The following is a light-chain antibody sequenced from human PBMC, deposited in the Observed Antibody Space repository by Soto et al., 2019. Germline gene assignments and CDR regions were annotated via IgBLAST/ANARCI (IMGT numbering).Light chain of an antibody. J-gene: IGLJ1*01. V-gene: IGLV2-23*02. CDR3: CSYAGSSTPLI. CDR1: SSDVGSYNL. Sequence: QSALTPPASVSGSPGQSITISCTGTSSDVGSYNLVSWYQQHPGKAPKLMIYEVSKPPSGVSNRFSGSKSGNTASLTISGLQAEDGADYYCCSYAGSSTPLIFGTGTKVTVL. CDR2: EVS.